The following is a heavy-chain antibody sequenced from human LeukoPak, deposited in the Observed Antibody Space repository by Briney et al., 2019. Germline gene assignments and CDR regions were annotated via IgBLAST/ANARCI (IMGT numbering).Heavy chain of an antibody. CDR1: GYTFTGYY. CDR2: INPNSGGT. J-gene: IGHJ4*02. Sequence: GASVKVSCKASGYTFTGYYMHWVRQAPGQGLEWMGWINPNSGGTNYAQKFQGRVTMTRDTSISTAYMELSRLRSDDTAVYYCARVGSSWYQSFDYWGQGTLVTVSS. CDR3: ARVGSSWYQSFDY. D-gene: IGHD6-13*01. V-gene: IGHV1-2*02.